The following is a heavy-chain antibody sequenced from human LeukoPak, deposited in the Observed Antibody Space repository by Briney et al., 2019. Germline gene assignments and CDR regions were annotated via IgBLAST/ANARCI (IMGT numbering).Heavy chain of an antibody. Sequence: PGGSLRLSCAASGFTFSSHWMHWVRQAPGKGLVWVSRINSDGSSISYADSVKGRFTISRDNAKNSLYLQMNSLRAEDTAVYYCARDWSVVVDNWFDPWGQGTLVTVSS. D-gene: IGHD3-22*01. CDR1: GFTFSSHW. V-gene: IGHV3-74*01. CDR2: INSDGSSI. J-gene: IGHJ5*02. CDR3: ARDWSVVVDNWFDP.